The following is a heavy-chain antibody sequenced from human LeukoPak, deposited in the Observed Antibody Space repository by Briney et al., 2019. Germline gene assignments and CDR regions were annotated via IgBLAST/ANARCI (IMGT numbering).Heavy chain of an antibody. V-gene: IGHV3-23*01. D-gene: IGHD6-6*01. Sequence: GGSLRLSCAASGFTLNSYAMSWVRQAPGKGLEWVSAISDGGSDTYYADSVKGRFTISKDNSKNMLFLQMNSLMDYDTAVYYCAKRVPYSSSSVYFDSWGQGTLVTVSS. J-gene: IGHJ4*02. CDR3: AKRVPYSSSSVYFDS. CDR2: ISDGGSDT. CDR1: GFTLNSYA.